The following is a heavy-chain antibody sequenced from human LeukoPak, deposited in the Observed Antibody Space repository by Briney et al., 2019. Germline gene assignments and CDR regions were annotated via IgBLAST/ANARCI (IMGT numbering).Heavy chain of an antibody. D-gene: IGHD3-22*01. CDR3: AREYDYYDSSGPPRTHAFDI. CDR1: GGSISSYY. V-gene: IGHV4-59*01. CDR2: IYYSGST. Sequence: SETLSLTCTVSGGSISSYYWSWIRQPPGKGLEWIGYIYYSGSTNYNPSLKSRVTISADTSKNQFSLKLSSVTAADTAVYYCAREYDYYDSSGPPRTHAFDIWGQGTMVTVSS. J-gene: IGHJ3*02.